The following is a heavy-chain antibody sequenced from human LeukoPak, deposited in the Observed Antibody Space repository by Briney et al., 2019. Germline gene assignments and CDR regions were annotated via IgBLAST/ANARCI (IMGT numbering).Heavy chain of an antibody. J-gene: IGHJ4*02. CDR2: MNPNSGNT. D-gene: IGHD2-8*01. V-gene: IGHV1-8*01. Sequence: GASVKVSCKASGYTFTSYDINWVRQATGQGLEWMGWMNPNSGNTGYAQKFQGRVTMTRNTSISTAYMELSSLRSEDTAVYYCARDIGLAAHFDYWGQGTLVTVSS. CDR3: ARDIGLAAHFDY. CDR1: GYTFTSYD.